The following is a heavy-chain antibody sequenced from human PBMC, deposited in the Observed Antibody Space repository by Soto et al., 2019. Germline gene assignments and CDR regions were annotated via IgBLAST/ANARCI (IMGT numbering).Heavy chain of an antibody. Sequence: GGSLRLFCAAPGFTFSIYALHWVRQAPGKGLEWVAVMSPNGNNQYYADSVKGRFTISRDTSKSTLYLQMTSLRPDDTAVYYCATRANFYYDTSRYWGQGTLVTVSS. CDR3: ATRANFYYDTSRY. D-gene: IGHD3-22*01. CDR1: GFTFSIYA. J-gene: IGHJ4*02. V-gene: IGHV3-30-3*01. CDR2: MSPNGNNQ.